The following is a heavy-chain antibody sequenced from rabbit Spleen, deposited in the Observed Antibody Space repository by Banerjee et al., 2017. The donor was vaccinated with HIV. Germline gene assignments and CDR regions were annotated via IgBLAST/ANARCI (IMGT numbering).Heavy chain of an antibody. J-gene: IGHJ4*01. D-gene: IGHD4-2*01. CDR2: IYGGVIDST. Sequence: QSLEESGGDLVKPGASLTLTCTASGVSFSDKDVMCWVRQAPGKGLECIACIYGGVIDSTYYATWAKGRFTISKTSSTTVTLQMTNLTAADTATYFCARDLGNGWDYYFNLWGPGTLVTVS. CDR1: GVSFSDKDV. V-gene: IGHV1S40*01. CDR3: ARDLGNGWDYYFNL.